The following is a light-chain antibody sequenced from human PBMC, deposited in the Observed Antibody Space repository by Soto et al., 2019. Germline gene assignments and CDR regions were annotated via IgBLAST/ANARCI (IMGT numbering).Light chain of an antibody. V-gene: IGLV2-11*01. CDR3: CSYAGSYTHV. CDR1: SSDVGRYNF. CDR2: DVI. Sequence: QSALTQPRSVSGSPGQSVTIFCTGTSSDVGRYNFVSWYQQHPDKAPKLMIYDVIKRPSGVPDRFSGSKSGNTASLTIYGLQAEDEADYHCCSYAGSYTHVFGTGTKLTVL. J-gene: IGLJ1*01.